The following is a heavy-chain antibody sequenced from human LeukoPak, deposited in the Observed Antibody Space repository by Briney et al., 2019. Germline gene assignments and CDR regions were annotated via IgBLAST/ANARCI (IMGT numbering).Heavy chain of an antibody. J-gene: IGHJ6*02. D-gene: IGHD6-13*01. CDR2: FSAYNGNT. CDR3: ERDQYSSSWTSSCYYYGMDV. CDR1: GYSFTSYG. Sequence: GASVKVSRKASGYSFTSYGISWVRQGPGQGLGWMGVFSAYNGNTNYAQKHPGRVTMTTDTSTTTNYMELRRLRSDDTAVYYCERDQYSSSWTSSCYYYGMDVWGQGTTVTVSS. V-gene: IGHV1-18*01.